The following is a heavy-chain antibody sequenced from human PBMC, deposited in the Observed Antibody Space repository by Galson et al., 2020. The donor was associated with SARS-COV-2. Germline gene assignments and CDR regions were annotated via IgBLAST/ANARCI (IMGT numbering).Heavy chain of an antibody. CDR2: IIPIFGTA. J-gene: IGHJ5*02. D-gene: IGHD2-2*01. Sequence: SVKVSCKASGGTFSSYAISWVPQAPGQGLEWMGGIIPIFGTANYAQKFQGRVTITADESKSTAYMELSSLRSEDTAVYYCARGSWCSSTSCPAGGWFDPWGQGTLVTVSS. V-gene: IGHV1-69*13. CDR3: ARGSWCSSTSCPAGGWFDP. CDR1: GGTFSSYA.